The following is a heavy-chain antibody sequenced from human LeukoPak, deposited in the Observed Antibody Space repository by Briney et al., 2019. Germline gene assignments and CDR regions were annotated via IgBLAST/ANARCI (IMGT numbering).Heavy chain of an antibody. CDR1: GYTFTSYG. D-gene: IGHD4-23*01. V-gene: IGHV1-18*01. J-gene: IGHJ4*02. CDR3: ARDPSFPCGGNIGIWDY. Sequence: ASVKVSCKASGYTFTSYGISWVRQAPGQGLEWMGWISAYNGNTNYAQKLQGRVTMTTDTSTSTAYMELRSLRSDDTAVYYCARDPSFPCGGNIGIWDYWGQGTLVTVSS. CDR2: ISAYNGNT.